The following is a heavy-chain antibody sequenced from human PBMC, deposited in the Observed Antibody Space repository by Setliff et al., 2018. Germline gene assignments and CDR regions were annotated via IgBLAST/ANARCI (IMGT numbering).Heavy chain of an antibody. Sequence: KPSETLSLTCTVSGGSISSSSYYWGWIRQPPGKGLEWIGSIYYSGSTYYNPSLKSRVTISVDTSKNQFSLKLSSVTAADTAVYYCASRGYSYGYFLYWGQGTLVTVSS. J-gene: IGHJ4*02. CDR2: IYYSGST. CDR3: ASRGYSYGYFLY. CDR1: GGSISSSSYY. D-gene: IGHD5-18*01. V-gene: IGHV4-39*01.